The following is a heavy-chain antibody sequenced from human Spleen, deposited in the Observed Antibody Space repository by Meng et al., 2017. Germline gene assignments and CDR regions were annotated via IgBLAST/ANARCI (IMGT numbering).Heavy chain of an antibody. Sequence: LSLTCAASGFTFSSYEMNWVRQAPGKGLEWVSYISSSGSTIYYADSVKGRFTISRDNAKNSLYLQMNSPRAEDTAVYYCARGYYHSSGYCFDYWGQGTLVTVSS. J-gene: IGHJ4*02. CDR1: GFTFSSYE. CDR3: ARGYYHSSGYCFDY. V-gene: IGHV3-48*03. D-gene: IGHD3-22*01. CDR2: ISSSGSTI.